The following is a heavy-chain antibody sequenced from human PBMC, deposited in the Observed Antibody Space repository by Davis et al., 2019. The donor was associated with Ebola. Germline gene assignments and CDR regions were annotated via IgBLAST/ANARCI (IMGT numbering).Heavy chain of an antibody. CDR2: INAGNGNT. J-gene: IGHJ4*02. CDR3: ARQLTIFGVVYDY. CDR1: GYTFTSYA. V-gene: IGHV1-3*01. Sequence: ASVKVSCKASGYTFTSYAMHWVRQAPGQRLEWMGWINAGNGNTKYSQKFQGRVTITRDTSASTAYMELSSLRSEDTVVYYCARQLTIFGVVYDYWGQGTLVTVSS. D-gene: IGHD3-3*01.